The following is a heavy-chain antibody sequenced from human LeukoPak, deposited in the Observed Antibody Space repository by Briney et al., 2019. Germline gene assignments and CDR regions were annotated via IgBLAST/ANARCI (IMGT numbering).Heavy chain of an antibody. D-gene: IGHD3-16*02. CDR3: ARGLFMITFVGVSVVGLDF. V-gene: IGHV4-59*01. Sequence: SETLSLTCTVSGGSISSYYWSWIRQPPGKGLEWIGYIYYSGSTNYNPSLKSRVTISVDTSKNQSSLKLSSVTAADTVVYYWARGLFMITFVGVSVVGLDFWGQGTLVTVSS. CDR2: IYYSGST. CDR1: GGSISSYY. J-gene: IGHJ4*02.